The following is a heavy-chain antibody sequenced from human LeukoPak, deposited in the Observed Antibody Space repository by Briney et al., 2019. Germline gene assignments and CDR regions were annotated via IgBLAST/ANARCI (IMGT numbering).Heavy chain of an antibody. V-gene: IGHV3-66*01. CDR1: GFTVSSNY. Sequence: GGSLRLSCAASGFTVSSNYMSWVRQAPGKGLEWVSIIYSGGSTSYADSVKGRFTISRDNAKNSLYLQMNNLRAEDTAVYYCARVVPAGHIDYWGQGTLVTVSS. D-gene: IGHD2-2*01. CDR2: IYSGGST. J-gene: IGHJ4*02. CDR3: ARVVPAGHIDY.